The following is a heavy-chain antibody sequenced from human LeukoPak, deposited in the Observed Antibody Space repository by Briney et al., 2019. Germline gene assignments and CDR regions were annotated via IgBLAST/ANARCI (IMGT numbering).Heavy chain of an antibody. V-gene: IGHV3-33*01. Sequence: GGSLRLSCAASGFTFSSYGMHWVRQAPGKGLEWVAVIWYDGSNKYYADSVKGRFTISRDNSKNTLYLQMNSLRAEDTAVYYCARGWRYGDLEPFDYWGQGTLVTVSS. CDR1: GFTFSSYG. J-gene: IGHJ4*02. CDR3: ARGWRYGDLEPFDY. CDR2: IWYDGSNK. D-gene: IGHD4-17*01.